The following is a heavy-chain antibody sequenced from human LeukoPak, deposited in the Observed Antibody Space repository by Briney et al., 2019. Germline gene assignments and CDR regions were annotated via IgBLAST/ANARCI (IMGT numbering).Heavy chain of an antibody. Sequence: SETLSLTCTGSGGSLSSYYWSWIRQPPGNGLEWIGYIYFSGSTNYKPSLRSRVTIPVDTSKNQFSLKLRPVTAADTAVYYCARVGSRGIANWGKGSVVTVSS. V-gene: IGHV4-59*12. J-gene: IGHJ4*02. CDR1: GGSLSSYY. CDR3: ARVGSRGIAN. CDR2: IYFSGST. D-gene: IGHD3-10*01.